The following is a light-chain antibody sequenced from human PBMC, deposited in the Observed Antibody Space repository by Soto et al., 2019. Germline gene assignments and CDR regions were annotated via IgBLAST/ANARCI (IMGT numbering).Light chain of an antibody. CDR2: SAS. CDR3: QQINRYPVT. J-gene: IGKJ4*01. Sequence: DIQLTQSPAFLSASVGDKVTITCRASQDISSHLAWYQQKPGKPPNLLIYSASTLQNGVPSRFSGSGSGTDFTLTISSLQPEDFATYFCQQINRYPVTFGGGTKVEIK. V-gene: IGKV1-9*01. CDR1: QDISSH.